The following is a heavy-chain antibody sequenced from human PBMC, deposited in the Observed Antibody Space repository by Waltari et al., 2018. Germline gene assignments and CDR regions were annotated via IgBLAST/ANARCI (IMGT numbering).Heavy chain of an antibody. J-gene: IGHJ6*02. CDR2: ISSSSSYI. CDR3: ARDPNEDYDSGYYYGMDV. Sequence: EVQLVESGGGLVKPGGSLRLSCAASGFTFSSYSMNWVRQAPGKGLEWVSSISSSSSYIYYADSVKGRFTISRDNAKNSLYLQMNSLRAEDTAVYYCARDPNEDYDSGYYYGMDVWGQGTTVTVSS. CDR1: GFTFSSYS. V-gene: IGHV3-21*01. D-gene: IGHD3-22*01.